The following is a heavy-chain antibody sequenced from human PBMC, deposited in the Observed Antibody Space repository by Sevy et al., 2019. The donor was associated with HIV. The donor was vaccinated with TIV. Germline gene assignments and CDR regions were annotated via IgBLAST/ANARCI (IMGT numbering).Heavy chain of an antibody. CDR1: GFSFDSYG. V-gene: IGHV3-23*01. CDR3: AKGGGGHYDPDEIGYYFYYYNMDV. D-gene: IGHD3-22*01. CDR2: ISGSGTRT. J-gene: IGHJ6*03. Sequence: GGSLRLSCAVSGFSFDSYGMTWVRQAPGKGLEWVSGISGSGTRTYYADSVKGRFIISRDNSKNTLYLQMNSLRREDPAIYYCAKGGGGHYDPDEIGYYFYYYNMDVWGKGTTVTVSS.